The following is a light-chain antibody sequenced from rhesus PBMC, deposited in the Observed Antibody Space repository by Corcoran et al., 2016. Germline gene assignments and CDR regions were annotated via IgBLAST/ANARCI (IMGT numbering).Light chain of an antibody. CDR1: PGISSY. CDR2: YAT. V-gene: IGKV1-25*01. Sequence: DIQMTQSPSSVSASVGDRVTITCRASPGISSYLAWYQQKPGKAPKLLIYYATTLQSGVPSRFSGSGSGTEFTLTISCLRPGDFATYYCQQYNGLRTFGQGTKVELK. CDR3: QQYNGLRT. J-gene: IGKJ1*01.